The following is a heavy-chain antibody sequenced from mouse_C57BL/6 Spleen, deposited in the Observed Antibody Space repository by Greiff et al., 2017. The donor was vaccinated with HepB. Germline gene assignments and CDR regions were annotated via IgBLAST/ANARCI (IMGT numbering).Heavy chain of an antibody. CDR1: GYTFTSYW. CDR3: AIPAYYYSNYLYAMDY. Sequence: QVQLQQSGAELVKPGASVKVSCKASGYTFTSYWMHWVKQRPGQGLEWIGRIHPSDSDTNYNQKFKGKATLTVDKSSSTAYMQLSSLTSEDSAVYYCAIPAYYYSNYLYAMDYWGQGTSVTVSS. CDR2: IHPSDSDT. D-gene: IGHD2-5*01. V-gene: IGHV1-74*01. J-gene: IGHJ4*01.